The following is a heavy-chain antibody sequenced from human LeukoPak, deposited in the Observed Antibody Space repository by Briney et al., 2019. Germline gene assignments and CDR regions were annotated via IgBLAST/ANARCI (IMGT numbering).Heavy chain of an antibody. CDR3: ARKSGYARDS. Sequence: GGSLRLSCAASGFTFSSYSMNWVRQAPGKGLEWVSYINSDSSIIYYADSVKGRFTISRDNAKNSLYLQMNSLRAEDTAVYYCARKSGYARDSWGQGNLVIVSP. CDR1: GFTFSSYS. CDR2: INSDSSII. D-gene: IGHD5-12*01. V-gene: IGHV3-48*04. J-gene: IGHJ4*02.